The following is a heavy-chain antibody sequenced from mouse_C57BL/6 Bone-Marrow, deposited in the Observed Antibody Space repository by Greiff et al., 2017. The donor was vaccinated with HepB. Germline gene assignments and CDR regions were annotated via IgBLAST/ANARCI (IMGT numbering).Heavy chain of an antibody. J-gene: IGHJ2*01. Sequence: VHLVESDAELVKPGASVKISCKVSGYTFTDHTIHWMKQRPEQGLEWIGYIYPRDGSTKYNEKFKGKATLTADKSSSTAYMQLNSLTSEDSAVYFCARERTTVVATNYFDYWGQGTTLTVSS. D-gene: IGHD1-1*01. CDR2: IYPRDGST. V-gene: IGHV1-78*01. CDR1: GYTFTDHT. CDR3: ARERTTVVATNYFDY.